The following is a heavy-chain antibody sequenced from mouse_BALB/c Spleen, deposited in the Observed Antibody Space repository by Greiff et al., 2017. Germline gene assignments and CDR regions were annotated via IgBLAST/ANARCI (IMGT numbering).Heavy chain of an antibody. CDR3: TRSGYDYDDAMDY. D-gene: IGHD2-4*01. Sequence: QVQLKESGAELVKPGASVKLSCKASGYTFTSYYMYWVKQRPGQGLEWIGEINPSNGGTNFNEKFKSKATLTVDKSSSTAYMQLSSLTSEDSAVYYCTRSGYDYDDAMDYWGQGTSVTVSS. CDR2: INPSNGGT. CDR1: GYTFTSYY. V-gene: IGHV1S81*02. J-gene: IGHJ4*01.